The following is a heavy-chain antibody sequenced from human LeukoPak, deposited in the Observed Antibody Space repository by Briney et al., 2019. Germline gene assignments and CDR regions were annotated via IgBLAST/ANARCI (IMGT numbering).Heavy chain of an antibody. V-gene: IGHV3-74*01. CDR1: GFTLRTYW. CDR2: IKSEGSIT. Sequence: GGSLRFSCAASGFTLRTYWTHWVRDVPGKGLVCVSRIKSEGSITTYADSVEGRFTISRDNAKNTVYLQMNSLRAEDTAMYYCRIWFGNSAGFDMWGQGTMVTVSS. CDR3: RIWFGNSAGFDM. D-gene: IGHD3-10*01. J-gene: IGHJ3*02.